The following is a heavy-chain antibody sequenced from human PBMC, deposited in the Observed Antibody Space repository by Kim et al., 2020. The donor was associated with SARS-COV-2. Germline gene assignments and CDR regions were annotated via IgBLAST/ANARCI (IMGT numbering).Heavy chain of an antibody. Sequence: SETLSLTCSVSGVSISTNYHYWGWVRQPPGKGLEWIGSVYNSGTTYYNPSLKSRVTISGDTSKNQFSLNMRSVTAADTAVYYCARNVGSTPDYYFDYWGRGALVTVSS. V-gene: IGHV4-39*07. D-gene: IGHD1-26*01. CDR2: VYNSGTT. J-gene: IGHJ4*02. CDR3: ARNVGSTPDYYFDY. CDR1: GVSISTNYHY.